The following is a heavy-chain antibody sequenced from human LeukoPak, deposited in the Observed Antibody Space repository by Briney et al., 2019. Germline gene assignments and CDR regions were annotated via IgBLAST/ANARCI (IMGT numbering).Heavy chain of an antibody. Sequence: SVKVSCKASGGTFSSYAISWVRQAPGQGLEWMGGIIPIFGTANYAQKFQGRVTITADKSTSTAYMELSSLRSEDTAVYYCARDHSNYSYNWFDPWGQGTLVTVSS. CDR1: GGTFSSYA. CDR3: ARDHSNYSYNWFDP. J-gene: IGHJ5*02. D-gene: IGHD4-11*01. V-gene: IGHV1-69*06. CDR2: IIPIFGTA.